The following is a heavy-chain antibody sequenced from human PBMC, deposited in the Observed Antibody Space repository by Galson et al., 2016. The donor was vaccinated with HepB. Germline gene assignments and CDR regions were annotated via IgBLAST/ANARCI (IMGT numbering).Heavy chain of an antibody. Sequence: SLRLSCAASGFTFGSNGMNWVRQAPGKGLEWVSSISSSSNYIYYADSEKGRFTISRDNAKNSLYLQMNSLRAEDTAVYFCARAGSGTSKYYYYYGMDVWGQGTTVTVSS. CDR3: ARAGSGTSKYYYYYGMDV. J-gene: IGHJ6*02. CDR1: GFTFGSNG. D-gene: IGHD3-10*01. V-gene: IGHV3-21*01. CDR2: ISSSSNYI.